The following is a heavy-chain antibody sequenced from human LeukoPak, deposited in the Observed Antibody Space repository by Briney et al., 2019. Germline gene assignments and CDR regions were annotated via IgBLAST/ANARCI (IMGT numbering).Heavy chain of an antibody. CDR2: IYYSGST. CDR3: ARFNYYYYYMDV. J-gene: IGHJ6*03. Sequence: SETLSLTCTVSGGSISSSSYYWGWIRQPPGEGLEWIGSIYYSGSTYYNPSLKSRVTISVDTSKNQFSLKLSSVTAADTAVYYCARFNYYYYYMDVWGKGTTVTVSS. CDR1: GGSISSSSYY. V-gene: IGHV4-39*01.